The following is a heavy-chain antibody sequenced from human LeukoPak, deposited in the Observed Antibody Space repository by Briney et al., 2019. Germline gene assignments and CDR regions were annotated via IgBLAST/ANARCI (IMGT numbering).Heavy chain of an antibody. CDR2: IIPIFGTA. CDR1: GGTFSSYA. V-gene: IGHV1-69*05. D-gene: IGHD1-26*01. J-gene: IGHJ4*02. Sequence: SVKVSCKASGGTFSSYAISWVRQAPGQGLEWMGGIIPIFGTANYAQKFQGRVTITTDESTSTAYMELSSLRSEDTAVYYCARGAWGATIAIDYWGQGTLVTVSS. CDR3: ARGAWGATIAIDY.